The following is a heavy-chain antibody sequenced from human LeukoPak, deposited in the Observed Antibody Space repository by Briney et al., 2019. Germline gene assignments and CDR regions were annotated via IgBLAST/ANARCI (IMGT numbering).Heavy chain of an antibody. J-gene: IGHJ3*02. CDR1: GFTFSSHW. Sequence: GGSLRLSCAGSGFTFSSHWMHWVRQSPGKGLVWVSRVYSDESDTTYADSVKGRFTISRDNAKNLLYLQMKNLRVEDTAVYYCARASVGAFDIWGQGTMVTVSS. V-gene: IGHV3-74*01. CDR2: VYSDESDT. CDR3: ARASVGAFDI. D-gene: IGHD1-26*01.